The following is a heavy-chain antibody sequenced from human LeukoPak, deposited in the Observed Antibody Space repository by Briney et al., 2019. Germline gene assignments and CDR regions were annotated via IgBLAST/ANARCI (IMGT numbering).Heavy chain of an antibody. CDR2: INPNSGGT. Sequence: GASVKVSCKASGYTFTGYYMHWVRQAPGQGLEWMGRINPNSGGTNYAQKFQGRVTMTRDTSISTAYMELSRLRSDDTAVYYCARRYYGSGSSFDYWGQGTLVPSPQ. J-gene: IGHJ4*02. CDR1: GYTFTGYY. D-gene: IGHD3-10*01. V-gene: IGHV1-2*06. CDR3: ARRYYGSGSSFDY.